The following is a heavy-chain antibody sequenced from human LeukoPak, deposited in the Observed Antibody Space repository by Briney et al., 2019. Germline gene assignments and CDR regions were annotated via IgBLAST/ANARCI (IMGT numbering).Heavy chain of an antibody. CDR3: ARGYGDFRVEGRYFHS. CDR1: DGSITNYD. V-gene: IGHV4-59*01. CDR2: VHYSGTT. D-gene: IGHD4-17*01. J-gene: IGHJ4*02. Sequence: PSETLSLTCTVSDGSITNYDWSWVRQPPGKGLEFIGHVHYSGTTNYNPSPRSRVTISIDTSKQHFFLKLKSVTAADTAVYYCARGYGDFRVEGRYFHSWGQGTLVTVSS.